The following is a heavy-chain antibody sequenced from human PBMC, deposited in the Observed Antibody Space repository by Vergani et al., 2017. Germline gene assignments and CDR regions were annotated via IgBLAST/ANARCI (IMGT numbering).Heavy chain of an antibody. CDR1: GGSISGHY. V-gene: IGHV4-59*11. D-gene: IGHD2-8*02. Sequence: QVQLQESGPGLVKPSETLSLTCTVSGGSISGHYWSWIRQAPGKGLDWVGNIYYTGDTRSNPSLTSRISMSLDTSRSQFSLTVKSVTVADTAVYYCARYLCPGGSCIGFDYWGQGILVTVSS. CDR3: ARYLCPGGSCIGFDY. J-gene: IGHJ4*02. CDR2: IYYTGDT.